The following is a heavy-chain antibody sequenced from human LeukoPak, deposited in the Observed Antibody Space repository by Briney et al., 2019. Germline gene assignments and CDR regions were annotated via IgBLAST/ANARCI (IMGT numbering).Heavy chain of an antibody. Sequence: GGSLRLSCAASGFTFSSYTMNWLRQAPGKGLEWVSSMSSSGDDTSYADSLKGRFTVSRDNAKNSLNLQMNNLRAEDTAVYYCARTSGQQGAVDFWGQGTMVTVSS. CDR1: GFTFSSYT. CDR2: MSSSGDDT. CDR3: ARTSGQQGAVDF. J-gene: IGHJ3*01. V-gene: IGHV3-21*01. D-gene: IGHD6-13*01.